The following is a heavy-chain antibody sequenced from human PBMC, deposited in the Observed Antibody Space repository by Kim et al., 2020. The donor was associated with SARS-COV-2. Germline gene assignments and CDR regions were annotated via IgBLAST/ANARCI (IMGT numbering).Heavy chain of an antibody. J-gene: IGHJ4*02. D-gene: IGHD5-12*01. CDR3: ARRRDGYNYHFDY. V-gene: IGHV5-10-1*01. Sequence: YSPSFQGHVTISADKSISTAYLQWSSLKASDTAMYYCARRRDGYNYHFDYWGQGTLVTVSS.